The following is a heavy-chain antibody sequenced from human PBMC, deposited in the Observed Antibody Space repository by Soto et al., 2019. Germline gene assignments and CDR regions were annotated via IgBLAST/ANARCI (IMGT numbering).Heavy chain of an antibody. J-gene: IGHJ5*02. CDR3: AGLEWLLFSARWFDP. V-gene: IGHV1-3*01. CDR1: GYTFTSYA. Sequence: ASVKVSCKASGYTFTSYAMHWVRQAPGQRLERMGWINAGNGNTKYSQKFQGRVTITRDTSASTAYMELSSLRSEDTAVYYRAGLEWLLFSARWFDPWGQGTLVPVSS. D-gene: IGHD3-3*01. CDR2: INAGNGNT.